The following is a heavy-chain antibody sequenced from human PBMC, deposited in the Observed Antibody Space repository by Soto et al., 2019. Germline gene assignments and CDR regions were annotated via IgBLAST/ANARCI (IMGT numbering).Heavy chain of an antibody. V-gene: IGHV3-21*04. CDR1: GFIFSTYS. D-gene: IGHD6-19*01. CDR2: ISSSSSYI. Sequence: GGSLRLSCAASGFIFSTYSMNWVRQAPGKGLEWVSSISSSSSYIYYADSVKGRFTISRDDAKNSLSLQMNSLRAEDTALYYCAESRQWRGYFDYWGQGTLVTVSS. J-gene: IGHJ4*02. CDR3: AESRQWRGYFDY.